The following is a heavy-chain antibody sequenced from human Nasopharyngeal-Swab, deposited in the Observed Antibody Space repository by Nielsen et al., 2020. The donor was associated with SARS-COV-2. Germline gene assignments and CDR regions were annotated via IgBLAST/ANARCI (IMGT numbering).Heavy chain of an antibody. V-gene: IGHV1-18*04. D-gene: IGHD2-15*01. CDR3: ARGYCSGGTCYYYFYMDV. Sequence: ASVKVSCKASGYTFTTYYMHWVRQAPGQGLEWMGWISASNGKTNYAQEFQDRVTMTTDISTSTAYMELRSLRSDDTAVYYCARGYCSGGTCYYYFYMDVWGKGTTVTVSS. CDR2: ISASNGKT. CDR1: GYTFTTYY. J-gene: IGHJ6*03.